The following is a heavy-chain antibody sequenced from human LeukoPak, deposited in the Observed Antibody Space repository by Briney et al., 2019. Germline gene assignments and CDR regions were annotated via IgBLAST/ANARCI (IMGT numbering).Heavy chain of an antibody. D-gene: IGHD3-22*01. V-gene: IGHV3-48*01. CDR2: ISSGSSTI. CDR3: ARGRYYYDDAFDI. Sequence: GGSLRLSCAASGFTFSTYSMNWVRQPPGKGLEWVSYISSGSSTIYYADSVKGRFTISRDNAKSSLYLQMNSLRAEDMALYYCARGRYYYDDAFDIWGQGTMVTVSS. J-gene: IGHJ3*02. CDR1: GFTFSTYS.